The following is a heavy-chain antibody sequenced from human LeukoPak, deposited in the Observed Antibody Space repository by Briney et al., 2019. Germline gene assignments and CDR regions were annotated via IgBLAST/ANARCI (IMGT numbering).Heavy chain of an antibody. J-gene: IGHJ4*02. CDR3: AKDKSTYYYGSGSLPGVFLDY. Sequence: PGRSLRLSCAASEFTFSSYAMHWVRQAPDKGLEWVAAISYDGSNKYYADSVKGRFTISRDNSKNTLYLQMNSLRAEDTAVYYCAKDKSTYYYGSGSLPGVFLDYWGQGTLVTVSS. CDR1: EFTFSSYA. D-gene: IGHD3-10*01. CDR2: ISYDGSNK. V-gene: IGHV3-30*04.